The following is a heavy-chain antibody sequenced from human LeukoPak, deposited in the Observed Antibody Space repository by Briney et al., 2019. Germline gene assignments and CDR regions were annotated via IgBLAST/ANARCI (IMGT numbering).Heavy chain of an antibody. J-gene: IGHJ3*02. CDR2: ISGSGGST. CDR3: AKTSSGWYDAFDI. V-gene: IGHV3-23*01. CDR1: GFTFSSYA. Sequence: GGSLRLSCAASGFTFSSYAMSWVRQAPGKGLEWVSAISGSGGSTYYADTVKGRFTISRDNSKNTLYLQMNSLRAEDTAVYYCAKTSSGWYDAFDIWGQGTMVTVSS. D-gene: IGHD6-19*01.